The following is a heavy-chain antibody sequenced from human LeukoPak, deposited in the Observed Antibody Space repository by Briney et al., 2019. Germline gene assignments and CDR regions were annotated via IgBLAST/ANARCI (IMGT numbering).Heavy chain of an antibody. CDR1: GGTFSSYA. J-gene: IGHJ4*02. V-gene: IGHV1-69*13. Sequence: SVKVSCRASGGTFSSYAISWVRQAPGQGLEWMGGIIPIFGTANYAQKFQGRVTITADESTSTAYMELSSLRSEDTAVYYCARGTTVVTPLDYWGQGTLVTVSS. CDR2: IIPIFGTA. D-gene: IGHD4-23*01. CDR3: ARGTTVVTPLDY.